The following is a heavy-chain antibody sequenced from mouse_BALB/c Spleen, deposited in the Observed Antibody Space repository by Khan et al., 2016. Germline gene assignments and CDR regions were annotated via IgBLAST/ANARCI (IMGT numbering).Heavy chain of an antibody. V-gene: IGHV3-2*02. CDR3: ARKDYVSENYLDY. Sequence: EVQLQESGPGLVKPSQSLSLTCTVTGYSITSDYAWNWIRQFPGNKLEWMGYISYSGSPTYNPSLKRRISLTRDTSKNPFFLHLNSVTTEDTATYYWARKDYVSENYLDYWGQGTTLTVSS. CDR2: ISYSGSP. CDR1: GYSITSDYA. J-gene: IGHJ2*01. D-gene: IGHD1-1*01.